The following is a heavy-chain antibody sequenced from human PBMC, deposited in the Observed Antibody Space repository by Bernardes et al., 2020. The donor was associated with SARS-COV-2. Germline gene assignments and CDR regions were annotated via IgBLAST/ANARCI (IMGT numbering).Heavy chain of an antibody. CDR3: ARGGAKDTFDSTGSLGY. V-gene: IGHV4-59*01. D-gene: IGHD3-16*01. CDR1: GGYISGYY. Sequence: TLSLTCIVSGGYISGYYWSWVRQPPGQRLEWIGHIYYSGSSNYNPSLKSRVTISVDRSKNQLSLKLSSVTAADTAVYYCARGGAKDTFDSTGSLGYWGQGTLVTVSS. J-gene: IGHJ4*02. CDR2: IYYSGSS.